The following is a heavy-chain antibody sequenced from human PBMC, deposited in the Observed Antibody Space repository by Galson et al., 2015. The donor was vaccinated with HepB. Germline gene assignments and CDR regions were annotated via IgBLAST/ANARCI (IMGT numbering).Heavy chain of an antibody. CDR3: ARDTSLYDYVWGSPIDY. CDR2: ISAYNGNT. CDR1: GYTFTSYG. D-gene: IGHD3-16*01. Sequence: SVKVSCKASGYTFTSYGISWVRQAPGQGLEWMGWISAYNGNTNYAQKLQGRVTMTTDTSTSTAYMELRSLRSDDTAVYYCARDTSLYDYVWGSPIDYWGQGTLGTVSS. J-gene: IGHJ4*02. V-gene: IGHV1-18*01.